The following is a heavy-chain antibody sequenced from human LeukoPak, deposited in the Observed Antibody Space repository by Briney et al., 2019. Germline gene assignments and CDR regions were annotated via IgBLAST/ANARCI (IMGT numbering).Heavy chain of an antibody. CDR2: IYYSGST. CDR1: GGSISNYY. Sequence: KPSGTLSLTCTVSGGSISNYYWSWIRQPPGKGLEWIGYIYYSGSTNYNPSLKSRVTISIDTSKNQFSLKLSSVTAADTAVYYCARDRDGYNPFDYWGQGTLVTVSS. V-gene: IGHV4-59*01. D-gene: IGHD5-24*01. J-gene: IGHJ4*02. CDR3: ARDRDGYNPFDY.